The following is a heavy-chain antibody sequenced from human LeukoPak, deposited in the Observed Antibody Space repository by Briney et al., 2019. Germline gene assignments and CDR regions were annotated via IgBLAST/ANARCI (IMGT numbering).Heavy chain of an antibody. Sequence: PSETLSLTCAVYGGSFSGYYWSWIRQPPGKGLEWIGEINHSGSTNYNPSLKSRVTISVDTSKNQFSLKLSSVTAADTAVSYCARVVDPWGQGTLVTVSS. CDR1: GGSFSGYY. CDR2: INHSGST. J-gene: IGHJ5*02. V-gene: IGHV4-34*01. CDR3: ARVVDP.